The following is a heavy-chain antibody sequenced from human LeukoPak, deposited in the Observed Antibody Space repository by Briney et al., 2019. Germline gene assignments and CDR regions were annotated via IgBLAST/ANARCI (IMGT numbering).Heavy chain of an antibody. V-gene: IGHV1-69*04. CDR2: IIPILGIA. CDR3: ARDRDYYYGMDV. CDR1: GGTFSSYA. Sequence: ASVKVSCKASGGTFSSYAISWVRQAPGQGLEWMGRIIPILGIANYAQKFLGRVTITADKSTSTAYMELSSLRSEDTAVYYCARDRDYYYGMDVWGQGTTVTVSS. J-gene: IGHJ6*02.